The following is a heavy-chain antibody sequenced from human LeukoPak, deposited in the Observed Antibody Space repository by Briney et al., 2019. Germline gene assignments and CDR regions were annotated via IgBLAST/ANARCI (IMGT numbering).Heavy chain of an antibody. D-gene: IGHD3-10*01. CDR3: ARLSPPMVRGSGYFDY. J-gene: IGHJ4*02. CDR2: TYYAGNT. Sequence: SETLSLTCIVSGGSINNINYHWGWIRQPPGKGLEWIGSTYYAGNTYYNPSLKSRLTISRDTSKNQFSLKLSSVTAADTAVYYCARLSPPMVRGSGYFDYWGQGTLVTVSS. CDR1: GGSINNINYH. V-gene: IGHV4-39*01.